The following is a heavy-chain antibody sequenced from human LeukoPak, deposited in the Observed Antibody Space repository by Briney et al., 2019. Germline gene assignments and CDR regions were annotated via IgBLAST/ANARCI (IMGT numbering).Heavy chain of an antibody. J-gene: IGHJ6*03. CDR1: GFTFEDYA. V-gene: IGHV3-30*18. CDR3: AKFDAEYTGSYSYYYYMDV. D-gene: IGHD1-26*01. Sequence: GGSLRLSCAASGFTFEDYAMHWVRQAPGKGLEWVVVISYDGNNKYYTDSVKGRFTISRDNSKNTLYLQLNSLRAEDTAVYYCAKFDAEYTGSYSYYYYMDVWGKGTTVTVSS. CDR2: ISYDGNNK.